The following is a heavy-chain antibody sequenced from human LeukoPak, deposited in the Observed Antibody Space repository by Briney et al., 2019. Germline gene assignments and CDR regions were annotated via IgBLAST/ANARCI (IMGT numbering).Heavy chain of an antibody. CDR1: GFTVSTNY. J-gene: IGHJ3*02. Sequence: GGSLRLSCAASGFTVSTNYMSWVRQAPGKGLEWVSAISGSGGSTYYADSVKGRFTISRDNSKNTLYLQMNSLRAEDTAVYYCAKGEVGAWVSDAFDIWGQGTMVTVSS. CDR2: ISGSGGST. CDR3: AKGEVGAWVSDAFDI. D-gene: IGHD1-26*01. V-gene: IGHV3-23*01.